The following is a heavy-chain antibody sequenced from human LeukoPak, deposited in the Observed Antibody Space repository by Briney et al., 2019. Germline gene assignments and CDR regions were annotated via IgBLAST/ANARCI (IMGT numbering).Heavy chain of an antibody. D-gene: IGHD6-19*01. Sequence: PGGSLRLSCAASGFTFSSYSMNWVRQAPGKGLEWVSYISSSSSTIYYADSVKGRFTISRDNAKNSLYLQMNSLRAEDTAVYYCARGIGSGWYNEYYFDYWGQGTLVTVSS. CDR3: ARGIGSGWYNEYYFDY. J-gene: IGHJ4*02. V-gene: IGHV3-48*04. CDR2: ISSSSSTI. CDR1: GFTFSSYS.